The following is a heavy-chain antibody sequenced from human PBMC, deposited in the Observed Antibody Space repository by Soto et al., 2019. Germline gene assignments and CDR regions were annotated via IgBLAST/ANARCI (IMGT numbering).Heavy chain of an antibody. CDR2: IWYDGSNK. Sequence: GGSLRLSCAASGFTFSSYGMHWVRQAPGKGLEWVAVIWYDGSNKYYADSVKGRFTISRDNSKNTLYLQMNSLRAEDTAVYYCARGLVAYYYDSSGYYFDYWGQGTLVTVSS. V-gene: IGHV3-33*01. CDR1: GFTFSSYG. CDR3: ARGLVAYYYDSSGYYFDY. D-gene: IGHD3-22*01. J-gene: IGHJ4*02.